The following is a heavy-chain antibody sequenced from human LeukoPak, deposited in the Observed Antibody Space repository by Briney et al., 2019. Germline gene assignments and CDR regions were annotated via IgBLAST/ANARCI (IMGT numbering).Heavy chain of an antibody. D-gene: IGHD6-19*01. CDR3: ASGSTSGWSYQYYFDY. CDR1: GFTVSSKS. CDR2: IYSGGST. Sequence: GGSLRLSCAASGFTVSSKSMNWVRRAPGKGLEWVSVIYSGGSTYYAASVKGRFTISRDNSKNTLYLQMNNLRAEDTAVYYCASGSTSGWSYQYYFDYWGQGTLVTVSS. J-gene: IGHJ4*02. V-gene: IGHV3-66*01.